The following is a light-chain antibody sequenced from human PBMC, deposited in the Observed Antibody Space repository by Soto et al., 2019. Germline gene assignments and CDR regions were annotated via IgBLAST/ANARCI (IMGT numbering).Light chain of an antibody. Sequence: VLTQSPGTLSLSPGERATLSCRASQSVSNNYLAWYQQKPGQAPRLLIFGSSDRATGIPDRFSGSGSGTDFNLTISRLEPEDFAVYYCQQYGSSPPYTFGQGTKLEIK. J-gene: IGKJ2*01. CDR2: GSS. V-gene: IGKV3-20*01. CDR1: QSVSNNY. CDR3: QQYGSSPPYT.